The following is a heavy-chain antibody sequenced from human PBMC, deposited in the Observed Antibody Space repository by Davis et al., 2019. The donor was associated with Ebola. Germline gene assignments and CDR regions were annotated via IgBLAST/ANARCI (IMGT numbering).Heavy chain of an antibody. CDR2: ISSSSSTI. CDR3: AKARPVTTSYYYGMDV. J-gene: IGHJ6*04. Sequence: GESLKISCAASGFTFSSYSMNWVRQAPGKGLEWVSYISSSSSTIYYADSVKGRFTISRDNAKNSLYLQMNSLRAEDTAVYYCAKARPVTTSYYYGMDVWGKGTTVTVSS. D-gene: IGHD4-17*01. CDR1: GFTFSSYS. V-gene: IGHV3-48*01.